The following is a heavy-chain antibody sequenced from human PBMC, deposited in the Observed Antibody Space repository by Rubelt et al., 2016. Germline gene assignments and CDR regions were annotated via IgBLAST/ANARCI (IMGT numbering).Heavy chain of an antibody. V-gene: IGHV3-11*04. J-gene: IGHJ4*02. Sequence: SWIRQAPGKGLEWISYIDNSGNAQYTDSVKGRFTISRDDAKNSLFLRMNSLRAEDTAIYYCARVETPYYYYDSSGPKVYFDYWGQGTLVTVSS. D-gene: IGHD3-22*01. CDR2: IDNSGNAQ. CDR3: ARVETPYYYYDSSGPKVYFDY.